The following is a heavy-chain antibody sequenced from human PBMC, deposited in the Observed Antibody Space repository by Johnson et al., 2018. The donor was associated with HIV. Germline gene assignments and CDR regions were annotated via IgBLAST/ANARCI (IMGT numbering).Heavy chain of an antibody. D-gene: IGHD1-26*01. CDR3: TTPSGSYVASYDAFDI. CDR2: IKSKTDGGTT. V-gene: IGHV3-15*01. Sequence: VQLVESGGGLVKPGGSLRLSCAASGFTFSNAWMSWVRQAPGKGLEWVGRIKSKTDGGTTDYAAPVKGRFTISRDDSKNTLYLQMNSLKTEDTAVYYCTTPSGSYVASYDAFDIWGQGTMVNVSS. J-gene: IGHJ3*02. CDR1: GFTFSNAW.